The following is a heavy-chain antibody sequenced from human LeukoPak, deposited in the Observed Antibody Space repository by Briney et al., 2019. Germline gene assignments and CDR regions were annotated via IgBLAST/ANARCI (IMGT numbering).Heavy chain of an antibody. CDR1: GFTVSSNY. CDR3: VRLRNQQNTFYKTNWFDP. J-gene: IGHJ5*02. V-gene: IGHV3-66*04. CDR2: IYSGGST. D-gene: IGHD1-14*01. Sequence: PGGSLRLSCAASGFTVSSNYMSWVRQAPGKGLEWVSVIYSGGSTYYADSVKGRFTISRDNSKNTLYLQMNSLRAEDTAVYYCVRLRNQQNTFYKTNWFDPWGQGTLVTVSS.